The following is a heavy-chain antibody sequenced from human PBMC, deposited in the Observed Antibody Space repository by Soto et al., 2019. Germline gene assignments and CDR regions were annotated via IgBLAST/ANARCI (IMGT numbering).Heavy chain of an antibody. CDR3: ARDLRSYGSDYYYYYGMDV. V-gene: IGHV3-11*06. CDR1: GFTFSDYY. D-gene: IGHD3-10*01. J-gene: IGHJ6*02. CDR2: ISSSSSYT. Sequence: PGGSLRLSCAASGFTFSDYYMSWIRQAPGKGLEWVSYISSSSSYTNYADSVKGRFTISRDNAKNSLYLQMNSLRAEDTAVYYCARDLRSYGSDYYYYYGMDVWGQGTTVTVSS.